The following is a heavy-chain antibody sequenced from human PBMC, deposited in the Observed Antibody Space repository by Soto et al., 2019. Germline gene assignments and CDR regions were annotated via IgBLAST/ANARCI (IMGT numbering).Heavy chain of an antibody. Sequence: QVQLVQSGAEVKKPGASVKVSCKASGYTFTSYAMHWVRQAPGQRLEWMGWINAGNCNTKYSQKFQGRVTITRDTSASTAYMELSSLRSEDTAVYYCARSGRGGDDYWGQGTLVTVSS. CDR3: ARSGRGGDDY. V-gene: IGHV1-3*01. J-gene: IGHJ4*02. CDR1: GYTFTSYA. CDR2: INAGNCNT. D-gene: IGHD3-10*01.